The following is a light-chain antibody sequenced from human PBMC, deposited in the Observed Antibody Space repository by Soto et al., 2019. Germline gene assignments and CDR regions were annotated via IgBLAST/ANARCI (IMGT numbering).Light chain of an antibody. Sequence: QSVLTQPASVSGSPGQSITISCTGTSSDVGGYNYVSWYQQHPGKAPKLMIYEVNNRPSGVSNRFSGSKSGNTASLTISGLQAEDEADYYCSSYTSSSFYVFGSGTKVTVL. CDR1: SSDVGGYNY. CDR3: SSYTSSSFYV. J-gene: IGLJ1*01. CDR2: EVN. V-gene: IGLV2-14*01.